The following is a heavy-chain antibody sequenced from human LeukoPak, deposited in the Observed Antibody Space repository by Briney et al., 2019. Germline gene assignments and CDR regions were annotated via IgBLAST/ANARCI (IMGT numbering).Heavy chain of an antibody. Sequence: SQTLSLTCAISGDSVSSNTAAWSWIRQSPSRGLEWLGRTYYRSKWYNEYAVSVKGRITINPDTSKNQFSLQLNSVTPGDTAVCYCARGRNDFEYWGQGTLVTVSS. V-gene: IGHV6-1*01. CDR1: GDSVSSNTAA. CDR3: ARGRNDFEY. J-gene: IGHJ4*02. D-gene: IGHD1-14*01. CDR2: TYYRSKWYN.